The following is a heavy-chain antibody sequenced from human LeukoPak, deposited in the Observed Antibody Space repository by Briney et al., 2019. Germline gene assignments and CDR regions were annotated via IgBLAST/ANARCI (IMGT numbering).Heavy chain of an antibody. CDR2: IYYSGST. J-gene: IGHJ4*02. Sequence: PSETLSLICTVSGGSLSRSTYYWGWIRQPPGRGLEWIGRIYYSGSTYYNPSLKSRVTISVDTSKNQFYLKLNSVTAADTAVYYCASYYYLSGSYYNGIDYWGQGTLVTVSS. D-gene: IGHD3-10*01. V-gene: IGHV4-39*01. CDR3: ASYYYLSGSYYNGIDY. CDR1: GGSLSRSTYY.